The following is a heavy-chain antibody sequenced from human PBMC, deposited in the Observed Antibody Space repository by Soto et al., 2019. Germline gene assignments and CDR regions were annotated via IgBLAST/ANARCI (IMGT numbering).Heavy chain of an antibody. CDR2: SYTDGST. CDR1: GFTFSSYE. Sequence: PGGSLRLSCAASGFTFSSYEMNWFRQAPGKGLESVSVSYTDGSTYYADSVKGRFTISRDNPKNTLYLQMNSLRVEDTALYYCATAYCTDGSSCGFDYWGQGTLVTVSS. J-gene: IGHJ4*02. CDR3: ATAYCTDGSSCGFDY. D-gene: IGHD2-8*01. V-gene: IGHV3-53*01.